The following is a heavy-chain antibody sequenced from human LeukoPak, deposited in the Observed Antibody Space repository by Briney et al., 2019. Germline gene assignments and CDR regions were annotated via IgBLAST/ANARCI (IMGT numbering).Heavy chain of an antibody. V-gene: IGHV3-30-3*01. CDR3: ARVSPQQLVPTQVDYFDY. CDR1: GFTFSSYA. CDR2: ISYDGSNK. J-gene: IGHJ4*02. D-gene: IGHD6-13*01. Sequence: GGSLRLSCAASGFTFSSYAMHWVRQAPGKGLEWVAVISYDGSNKYYADSVKGRFTISRDNSKNTLYLQMNSLRAEDTAVYYCARVSPQQLVPTQVDYFDYWGQGTLVTVSS.